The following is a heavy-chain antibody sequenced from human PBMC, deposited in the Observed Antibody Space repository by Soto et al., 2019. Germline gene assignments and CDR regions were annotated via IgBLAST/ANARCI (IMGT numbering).Heavy chain of an antibody. J-gene: IGHJ4*02. CDR1: GFTFSSYA. Sequence: EVQLLESGGGLVQPGGSLRLSCAASGFTFSSYAMSWVRQAPGKGLEWVSAISGSGGSTYYADSVKGRFTISRDNSKNTLYLRMNSLRAEDTAVYYCAKSLSSVLRFLEWLFPFDYWGQGTLVTVSS. D-gene: IGHD3-3*01. CDR2: ISGSGGST. V-gene: IGHV3-23*01. CDR3: AKSLSSVLRFLEWLFPFDY.